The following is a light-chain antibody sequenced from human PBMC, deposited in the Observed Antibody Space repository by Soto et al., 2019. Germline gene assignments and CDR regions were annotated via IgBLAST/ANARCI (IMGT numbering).Light chain of an antibody. J-gene: IGKJ1*01. Sequence: EIVMTQSPVTLSASSGERVTLSCRASQSVSSDLAWYQQKPGQAPRLLIYAASTRATGIPARFSGSGSGTEFILTIISLQSEDSAVYYCQQYNNWPPWTFGQGTKVEIK. V-gene: IGKV3-15*01. CDR3: QQYNNWPPWT. CDR1: QSVSSD. CDR2: AAS.